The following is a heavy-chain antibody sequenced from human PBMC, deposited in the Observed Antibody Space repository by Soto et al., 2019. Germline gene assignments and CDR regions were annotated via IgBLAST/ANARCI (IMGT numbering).Heavy chain of an antibody. D-gene: IGHD3-22*01. J-gene: IGHJ4*02. CDR1: GFTFSDHY. V-gene: IGHV3-72*01. CDR2: TRNKANSYTT. CDR3: VCYYDSSGYYYFDY. Sequence: GGSLRLSCAASGFTFSDHYMDWVRQAPGKGLEWVGRTRNKANSYTTEYAATVKGRFTISRYDSKNSLYLQMNSLKTEDTAVYYCVCYYDSSGYYYFDYWGQGTLVTVSS.